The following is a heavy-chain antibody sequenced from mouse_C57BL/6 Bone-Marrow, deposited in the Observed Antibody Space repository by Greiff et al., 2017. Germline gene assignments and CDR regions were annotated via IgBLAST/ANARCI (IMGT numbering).Heavy chain of an antibody. D-gene: IGHD1-1*02. CDR2: IYPRSGNT. V-gene: IGHV1-81*01. CDR1: GYTFTSYG. J-gene: IGHJ4*01. Sequence: VQLQQSGPELVKPGASVKLSCKASGYTFTSYGISWVKQRTGQGLEWIGEIYPRSGNTYYNEKFKGKATLTADKSSSTAYMELRSLTSEDSAVYFCASRVLWAMDYWGQGTSVTVSS. CDR3: ASRVLWAMDY.